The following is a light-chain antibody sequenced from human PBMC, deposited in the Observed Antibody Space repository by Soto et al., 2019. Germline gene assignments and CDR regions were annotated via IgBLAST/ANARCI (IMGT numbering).Light chain of an antibody. CDR3: QQYGSSSWT. CDR1: QSVSSSY. Sequence: EIVLTQSPGTLSLSPGERATLSCRASQSVSSSYFAWYQQRFGQAPRLLIYGASSRATGIPDRFSGSGSGTDFTLTISRLEPADVAVYYCQQYGSSSWTFGQGTKVDIK. V-gene: IGKV3-20*01. J-gene: IGKJ1*01. CDR2: GAS.